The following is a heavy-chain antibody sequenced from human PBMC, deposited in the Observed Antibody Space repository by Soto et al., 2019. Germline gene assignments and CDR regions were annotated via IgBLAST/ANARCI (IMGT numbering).Heavy chain of an antibody. CDR2: INAGNGNT. J-gene: IGHJ4*02. CDR3: ARSIVVVTALDY. D-gene: IGHD2-21*02. Sequence: ASVKVSCKASGYTFTSYSMHWVRQAPGQRLEWMGWINAGNGNTKYSQKFQGRVTITRDTSASTAYMELSSLRSENTAVYYCARSIVVVTALDYWGQGTLVTVSS. CDR1: GYTFTSYS. V-gene: IGHV1-3*01.